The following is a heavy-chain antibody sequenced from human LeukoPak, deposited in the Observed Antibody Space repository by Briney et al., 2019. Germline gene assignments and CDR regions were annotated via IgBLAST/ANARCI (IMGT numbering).Heavy chain of an antibody. V-gene: IGHV3-23*01. CDR3: AKDPEQLIGYCSGGTCSLLY. CDR2: ISGSGTST. CDR1: GFTFSTFA. D-gene: IGHD2-15*01. Sequence: GGSLRLSCAASGFTFSTFAMSWVRQAPGKGLEWVSTISGSGTSTYFADSVKGRFTISRDNSKNTLYLQMNSLRAEDTAVYYCAKDPEQLIGYCSGGTCSLLYWGQGTLVTVSS. J-gene: IGHJ4*02.